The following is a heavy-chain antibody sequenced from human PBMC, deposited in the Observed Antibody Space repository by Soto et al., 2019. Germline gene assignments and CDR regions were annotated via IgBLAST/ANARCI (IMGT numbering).Heavy chain of an antibody. J-gene: IGHJ4*02. Sequence: QVQLVQSGAEVKKPGASVKVSCKASGYTFTSYGISWVRQAPGQGLEWMGWISAYNGNTNYAQKLQGRVTMTTDTSTRTAYMELRSLRSDDTAVYYCARDHPPDYDFWSGYPDYWGQGTLVTVSS. CDR2: ISAYNGNT. CDR3: ARDHPPDYDFWSGYPDY. V-gene: IGHV1-18*01. CDR1: GYTFTSYG. D-gene: IGHD3-3*01.